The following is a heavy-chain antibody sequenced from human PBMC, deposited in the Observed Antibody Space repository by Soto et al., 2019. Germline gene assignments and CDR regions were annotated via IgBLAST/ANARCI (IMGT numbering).Heavy chain of an antibody. J-gene: IGHJ4*02. V-gene: IGHV2-5*02. CDR2: IYWDDDK. D-gene: IGHD5-12*01. CDR1: GFSLSTSGVG. Sequence: QITLKESGPTLVKPTQTLTLTCTFSGFSLSTSGVGVGWIRQPPGKALEWLALIYWDDDKRYSPSLKSRLTIPKDTSKNQVVLTMTNMDPVDTATYYCAHCRPYSNLVATIFDYWGQGTLVTVSS. CDR3: AHCRPYSNLVATIFDY.